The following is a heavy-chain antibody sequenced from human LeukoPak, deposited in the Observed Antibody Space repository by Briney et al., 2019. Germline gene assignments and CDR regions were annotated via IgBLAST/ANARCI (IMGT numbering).Heavy chain of an antibody. CDR3: ARDLAYYYGSGSYYPNAAFDI. V-gene: IGHV1-2*02. D-gene: IGHD3-10*01. J-gene: IGHJ3*02. CDR2: INPNSGGT. CDR1: GYTFTGYY. Sequence: AASVKVSCKASGYTFTGYYMHWVRQAPGQGLEWMGWINPNSGGTNYAQKFQGRATMTRDTSISTAYMELSRLRSDDTAVYYCARDLAYYYGSGSYYPNAAFDIWGQGTMVTVSS.